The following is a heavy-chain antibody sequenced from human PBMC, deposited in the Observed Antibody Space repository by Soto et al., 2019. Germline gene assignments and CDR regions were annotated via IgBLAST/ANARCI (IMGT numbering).Heavy chain of an antibody. V-gene: IGHV3-20*04. D-gene: IGHD6-13*01. CDR1: GFTFDDYG. CDR2: INWDGGST. J-gene: IGHJ4*02. CDR3: AREGIAAAGYYFDY. Sequence: EVQLVESGGGVVRPGGSLRLSCAASGFTFDDYGMSWVRQAPGKGLEWVSGINWDGGSTGYADSVKGRFTISRDNAKNSLYLEMNSVRADDTSLYYCAREGIAAAGYYFDYWGQGTLDTVSS.